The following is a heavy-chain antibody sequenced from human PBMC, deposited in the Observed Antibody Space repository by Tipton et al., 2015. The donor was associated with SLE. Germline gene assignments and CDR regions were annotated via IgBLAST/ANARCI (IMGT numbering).Heavy chain of an antibody. CDR3: ARAFYYDFWTSYPYKQALKTYYFDN. CDR2: IYHNGRT. Sequence: TLSLTCTVSDDSLTNANFYWGWIRQSPGKGLEWIATIYHNGRTDYNPSLRSRLTISSDTSKNQFSVRLTSVTAADTAVYYCARAFYYDFWTSYPYKQALKTYYFDNWGQGILVTVSS. CDR1: DDSLTNANFY. V-gene: IGHV4-39*07. D-gene: IGHD3-3*01. J-gene: IGHJ4*02.